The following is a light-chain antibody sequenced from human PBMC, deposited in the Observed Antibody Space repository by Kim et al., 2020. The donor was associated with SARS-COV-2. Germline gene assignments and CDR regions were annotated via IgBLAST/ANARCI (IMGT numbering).Light chain of an antibody. V-gene: IGLV1-40*01. CDR2: GNS. CDR1: SSNSVAGYA. Sequence: QRLTISCTGSSSNSVAGYAVHWYQQLPGTATNLLTSGNSNRPSGVPDRFSGSKSGTSASLAITGLQAEDEADYYCQSYDSSLSGVVFGGGTKLTVL. CDR3: QSYDSSLSGVV. J-gene: IGLJ2*01.